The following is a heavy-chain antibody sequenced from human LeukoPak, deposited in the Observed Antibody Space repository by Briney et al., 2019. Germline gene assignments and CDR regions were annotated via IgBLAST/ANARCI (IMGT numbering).Heavy chain of an antibody. CDR3: ARKKWLRFSTNWFDP. J-gene: IGHJ5*02. Sequence: ASVKASCKASGYTFTSYDINWVRQATGQGLEWMGWMNPNSGNTGYAQKFQGRVTMTRNTSISTAYMELSSLRSEDTAVYYCARKKWLRFSTNWFDPWGQGTLVTVSS. V-gene: IGHV1-8*01. CDR2: MNPNSGNT. D-gene: IGHD5-12*01. CDR1: GYTFTSYD.